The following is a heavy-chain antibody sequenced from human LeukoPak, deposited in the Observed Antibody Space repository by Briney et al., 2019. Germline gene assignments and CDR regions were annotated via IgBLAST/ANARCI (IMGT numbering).Heavy chain of an antibody. D-gene: IGHD5-18*01. J-gene: IGHJ4*02. Sequence: GGSLRLSCLTSGFTLSTNAMSWVRQAPGKGLEWISGISGSGASTYYADSVKGRFTISRDDSRNTLYLQMNSLRGDDTAVYYCAKEGTAMAKDYWGQGTLVTVSS. V-gene: IGHV3-23*01. CDR1: GFTLSTNA. CDR2: ISGSGAST. CDR3: AKEGTAMAKDY.